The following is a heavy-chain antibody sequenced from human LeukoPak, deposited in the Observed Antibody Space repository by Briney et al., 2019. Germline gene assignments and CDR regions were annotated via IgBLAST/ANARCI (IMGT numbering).Heavy chain of an antibody. Sequence: PSETLSLTCAVYGGSFSGYYWSWIRQPPGKGLEWIGEINHSGSTNYNPSLKSRVTISVDTSKNQFSLKLSSVTAADTAVYYCARGRVQPRGLPIYSARRYMDVWGKGTTVTVSS. CDR2: INHSGST. J-gene: IGHJ6*03. CDR3: ARGRVQPRGLPIYSARRYMDV. CDR1: GGSFSGYY. D-gene: IGHD6-6*01. V-gene: IGHV4-34*01.